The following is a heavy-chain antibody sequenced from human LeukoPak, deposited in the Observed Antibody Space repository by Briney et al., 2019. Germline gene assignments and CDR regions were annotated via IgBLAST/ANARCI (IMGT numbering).Heavy chain of an antibody. D-gene: IGHD7-27*01. CDR3: ARVSRWGLNHNPHF. CDR1: GFTFSNFW. CDR2: IKQDGSEK. V-gene: IGHV3-7*03. J-gene: IGHJ4*02. Sequence: GGSLRLSCAASGFTFSNFWMSWVRQAPGKGLEWVANIKQDGSEKYYVDSVKGRFTISRDNAKNSLYLLMNSLRADDTAVYYCARVSRWGLNHNPHFWGQGTLVTVSS.